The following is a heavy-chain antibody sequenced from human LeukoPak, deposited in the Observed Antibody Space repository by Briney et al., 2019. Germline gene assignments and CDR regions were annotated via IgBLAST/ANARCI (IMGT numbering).Heavy chain of an antibody. CDR2: INLNSGGT. D-gene: IGHD6-13*01. CDR3: ARASAAAGSVDY. Sequence: ASLKVSCKASGYTFTGYYIHWVRQAPGQGLEWMGWINLNSGGTNFAQKFQGRVTMTSDTSISTAYMEVSRLRSDDTAVYYCARASAAAGSVDYWGQGTLVTVSS. V-gene: IGHV1-2*02. CDR1: GYTFTGYY. J-gene: IGHJ4*02.